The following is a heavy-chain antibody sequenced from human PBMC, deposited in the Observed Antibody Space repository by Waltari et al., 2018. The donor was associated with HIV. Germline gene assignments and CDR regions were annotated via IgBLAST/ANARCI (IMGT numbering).Heavy chain of an antibody. J-gene: IGHJ4*02. Sequence: QVQLVQSGSELKKPGASVKVSCKASGYTFNRFAMDWVRQAPGQGLEWMGWINTNTGNPTYAQGFTGRFVFSLDTSVSTAYLQISSLKAEDTAVYYCARDGCGGGNCNPDYWGQGTLVTVSS. D-gene: IGHD2-15*01. CDR2: INTNTGNP. CDR3: ARDGCGGGNCNPDY. CDR1: GYTFNRFA. V-gene: IGHV7-4-1*02.